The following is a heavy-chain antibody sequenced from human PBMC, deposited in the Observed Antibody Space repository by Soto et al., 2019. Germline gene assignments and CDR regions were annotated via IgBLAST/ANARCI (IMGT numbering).Heavy chain of an antibody. CDR2: IWYDGSNK. J-gene: IGHJ4*02. CDR1: GFTFSSYW. Sequence: GGSLRLSCAASGFTFSSYWMSWVRQAPGKGLEWVAVIWYDGSNKYYADSVKGRFTISRDNSKNTLYLQMNSLRAEDTAVYYCARGPDFFDYWGQGTLVTVSS. V-gene: IGHV3-33*08. CDR3: ARGPDFFDY.